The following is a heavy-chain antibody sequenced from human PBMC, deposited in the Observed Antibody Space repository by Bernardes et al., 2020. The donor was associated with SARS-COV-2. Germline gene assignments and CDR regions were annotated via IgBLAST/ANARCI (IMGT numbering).Heavy chain of an antibody. Sequence: GGSLRLSCAASGFTFSSYWMSWVHQAPGKGLEWVANIKQDGSEKYYVDSVKGRFTISRDNAKNSLYLQMNSLRAEDTAVYYCAREGFLEWLLYIDYYYGMDVWGQGTTVTVSS. CDR3: AREGFLEWLLYIDYYYGMDV. CDR2: IKQDGSEK. J-gene: IGHJ6*02. D-gene: IGHD3-3*01. CDR1: GFTFSSYW. V-gene: IGHV3-7*01.